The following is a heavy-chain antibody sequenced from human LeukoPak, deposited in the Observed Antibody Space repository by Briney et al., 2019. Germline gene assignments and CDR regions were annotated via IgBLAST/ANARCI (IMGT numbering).Heavy chain of an antibody. CDR1: GFTFSNYW. CDR2: IKQDGGDK. CDR3: ARVACTSCPILYYFDY. Sequence: GGSLRLSCAASGFTFSNYWMSWVRQAPGKGLEWVANIKQDGGDKYFVDSVKGRFTISRDNAKNSLYLQMNSLRAEDTAVYYCARVACTSCPILYYFDYWGQRTLVTVSS. V-gene: IGHV3-7*01. J-gene: IGHJ4*02. D-gene: IGHD2-2*01.